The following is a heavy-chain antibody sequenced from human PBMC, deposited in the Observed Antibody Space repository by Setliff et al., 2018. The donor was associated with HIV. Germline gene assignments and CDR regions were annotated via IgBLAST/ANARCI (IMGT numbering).Heavy chain of an antibody. CDR3: ARGWEYSGAFDV. D-gene: IGHD1-26*01. CDR2: IIPILGIA. Sequence: SVKVSCKASGGTFSSYAISWVRQAPGQGLEWMGGIIPILGIANYAQKFQGRVTITADKSTSTAYMELSSLRSEDTAVYYCARGWEYSGAFDVWGQGTMVTVSS. J-gene: IGHJ3*01. V-gene: IGHV1-69*10. CDR1: GGTFSSYA.